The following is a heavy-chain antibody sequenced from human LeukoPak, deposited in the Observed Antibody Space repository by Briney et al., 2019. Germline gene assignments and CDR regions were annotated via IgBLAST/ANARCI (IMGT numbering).Heavy chain of an antibody. V-gene: IGHV3-74*01. J-gene: IGHJ4*02. CDR1: AFTFSSYW. CDR2: INSGGSST. CDR3: ARDRYSSAWYEE. Sequence: GGSLRLSCTASAFTFSSYWMHWVRQAPGKGLVWVSHINSGGSSTSYADSVKGRFTISRDNAKNALYLQMNSLRAEDTAVYYCARDRYSSAWYEEWGQGTLVTVSS. D-gene: IGHD6-19*01.